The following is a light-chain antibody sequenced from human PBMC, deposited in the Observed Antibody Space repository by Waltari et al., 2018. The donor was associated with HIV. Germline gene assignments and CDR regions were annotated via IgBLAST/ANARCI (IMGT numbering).Light chain of an antibody. CDR1: SSNIGSNP. CDR2: TNI. V-gene: IGLV1-44*01. CDR3: AVWDDSLRSVL. J-gene: IGLJ3*02. Sequence: QSVLTQPPSASGTPGQRVNISCSGGSSNIGSNPVNWYRQFPGEAPKLLIYTNIQRPSGVPDRCSGSNSGTSASLAISGLQSEDEADFYCAVWDDSLRSVLFGGGTRLTVL.